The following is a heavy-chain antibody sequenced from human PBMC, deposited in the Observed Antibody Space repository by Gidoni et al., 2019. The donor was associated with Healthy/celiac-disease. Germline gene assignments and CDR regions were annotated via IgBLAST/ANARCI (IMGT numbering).Heavy chain of an antibody. D-gene: IGHD3-3*01. J-gene: IGHJ4*02. Sequence: EVQLLESGGGLVQPGGSLRLSCAASGFTFSSYAMSWVRQAPGKGLEWVSAISGSGGSTYYADPVKGRFTISRDNSKNTLYLQMNSLRAEDTAVYYCAKAWGEGYDFWSGYWFYFDYWGQGTLVTVSS. CDR3: AKAWGEGYDFWSGYWFYFDY. CDR1: GFTFSSYA. CDR2: ISGSGGST. V-gene: IGHV3-23*01.